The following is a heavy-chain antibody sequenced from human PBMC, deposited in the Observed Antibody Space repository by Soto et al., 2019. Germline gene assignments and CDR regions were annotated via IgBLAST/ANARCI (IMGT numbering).Heavy chain of an antibody. J-gene: IGHJ4*02. D-gene: IGHD3-10*01. CDR1: GGSISNYY. V-gene: IGHV4-59*13. CDR3: ATRFSSSGVFFDY. Sequence: PSETLCLTCTVSGGSISNYYCSWIRQTPGKGLEYIGFIYNSGTTNYHPSLKSRVTISIDTSKSQFYLKLTSVTAADTAIYYCATRFSSSGVFFDYWGPGTQVTVS. CDR2: IYNSGTT.